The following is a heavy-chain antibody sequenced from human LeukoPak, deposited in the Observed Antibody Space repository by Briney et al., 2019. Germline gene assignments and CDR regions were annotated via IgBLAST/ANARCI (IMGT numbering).Heavy chain of an antibody. CDR3: ARGGGRGYYDSSGYGLH. Sequence: SGGSLRLSCAASGFTFSSYAMHWVRQAPGKGLEWVAVISYDGSNKYYADSVKGRFTISRDNSKNTLYLQMNSLRAEDTAVYHCARGGGRGYYDSSGYGLHWGQGTLVTVSS. D-gene: IGHD3-22*01. J-gene: IGHJ4*02. CDR1: GFTFSSYA. CDR2: ISYDGSNK. V-gene: IGHV3-30-3*01.